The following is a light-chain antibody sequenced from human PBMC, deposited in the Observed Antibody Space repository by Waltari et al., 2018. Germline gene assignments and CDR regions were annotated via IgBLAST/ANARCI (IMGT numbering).Light chain of an antibody. CDR1: SSNIGNNY. V-gene: IGLV1-51*02. Sequence: QSVLTQPHSVSAAPGQRVTISCSGCSSNIGNNYVSRYRQFPGTAPKLLIYENTERPSGIPGRFSGSKSGTSATLDITGLQAGDEADYYCGTWDSSLSGAVFGGGTHLTVL. CDR3: GTWDSSLSGAV. J-gene: IGLJ7*01. CDR2: ENT.